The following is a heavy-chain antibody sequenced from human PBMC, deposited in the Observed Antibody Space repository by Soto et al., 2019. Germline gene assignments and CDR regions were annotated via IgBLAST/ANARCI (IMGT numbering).Heavy chain of an antibody. CDR3: ASNIAAAGRGLYYFDY. Sequence: GGSLRLSCAASGFTFSSYAMHWVRQAPGKGLEWVAVISYDGSNKYYADSVKGRFTISRDNSKNTLYLQMNSLRAEDTAVYYCASNIAAAGRGLYYFDYWGQGTLVTVSS. CDR2: ISYDGSNK. D-gene: IGHD6-13*01. CDR1: GFTFSSYA. J-gene: IGHJ4*02. V-gene: IGHV3-30-3*01.